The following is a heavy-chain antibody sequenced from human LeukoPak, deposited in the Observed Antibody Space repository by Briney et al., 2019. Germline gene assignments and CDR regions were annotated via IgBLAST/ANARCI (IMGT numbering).Heavy chain of an antibody. J-gene: IGHJ4*02. CDR3: ARGLAYSSSCGGWLRRNNCPKGHLLDY. D-gene: IGHD6-13*01. CDR1: GGSFSGYY. V-gene: IGHV4-34*01. CDR2: INHSGST. Sequence: SETLSLTCAVYGGSFSGYYWSWIRQPPGKGLEWIGEINHSGSTNYNPSLKSRVTISVDTSKNQFSLKLSSVTAADTAVYYCARGLAYSSSCGGWLRRNNCPKGHLLDYWGQGTLVTVSS.